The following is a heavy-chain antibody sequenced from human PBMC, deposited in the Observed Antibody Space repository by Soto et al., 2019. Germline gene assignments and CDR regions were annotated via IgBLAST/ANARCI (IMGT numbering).Heavy chain of an antibody. Sequence: QVQLVQSGAAVKKPGASVKVSCKASGYTFTSYGISWVRQAPGQGLEWMGWISAYNGNTNYAQKLQGRVTMTTNTSTSTAYMELRSMRSDDTAVYYCAGGDGRVNYYDSRGYLGYWGQGTLVTVSS. CDR1: GYTFTSYG. D-gene: IGHD3-22*01. V-gene: IGHV1-18*01. CDR2: ISAYNGNT. CDR3: AGGDGRVNYYDSRGYLGY. J-gene: IGHJ4*02.